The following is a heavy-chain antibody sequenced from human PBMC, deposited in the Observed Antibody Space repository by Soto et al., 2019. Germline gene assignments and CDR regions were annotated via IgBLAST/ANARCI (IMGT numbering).Heavy chain of an antibody. Sequence: PGGSLRLSCAASGFPFSSYVMSWVRQAPGKGLEWVAVIWYDGSNKYYADSVKGRVTITRDTSASTAYMELSSLRSEDTAVYYCARDGRSFIAAPPLPFDYWGQGTLVTVSS. CDR3: ARDGRSFIAAPPLPFDY. J-gene: IGHJ4*02. CDR2: IWYDGSNK. CDR1: GFPFSSYV. V-gene: IGHV3-33*08. D-gene: IGHD6-6*01.